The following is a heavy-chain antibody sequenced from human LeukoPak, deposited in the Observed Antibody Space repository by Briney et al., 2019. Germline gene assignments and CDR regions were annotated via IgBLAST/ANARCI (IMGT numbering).Heavy chain of an antibody. CDR3: ARAFDY. CDR2: ISSSSNTM. V-gene: IGHV3-48*03. CDR1: GFTFSSYE. J-gene: IGHJ4*02. Sequence: PGGSLRLSCAASGFTFSSYEMNWVRQTPGKGLEWVSYISSSSNTMYYADSVKGRFTISRDNAKNSLYLQMNSLRDEDTAVYYCARAFDYWGQGTLVAVSS.